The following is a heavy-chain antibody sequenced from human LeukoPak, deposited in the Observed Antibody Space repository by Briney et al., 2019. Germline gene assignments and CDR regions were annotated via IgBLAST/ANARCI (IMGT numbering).Heavy chain of an antibody. CDR2: IWYDGSNK. V-gene: IGHV3-30*02. Sequence: PGGSLRLSCAASGFTFSSYGMHWVRQAPGKGLEWVAVIWYDGSNKYYADSVKGRFTISRDNSKNTLYLQMNSLRAEDTAVYYCAKDYQWLNYFDYWGQGTLVTVSS. CDR1: GFTFSSYG. J-gene: IGHJ4*02. CDR3: AKDYQWLNYFDY. D-gene: IGHD6-19*01.